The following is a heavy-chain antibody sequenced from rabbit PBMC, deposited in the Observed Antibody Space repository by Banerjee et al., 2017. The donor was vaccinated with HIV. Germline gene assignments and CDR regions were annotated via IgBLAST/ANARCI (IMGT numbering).Heavy chain of an antibody. Sequence: QEQLVESGGGLVQPEGSLTLTCTASGFSFSSDYWICWVRQAPGKGLEWIACIYNGDGSTYYASWVNGRFTISRSTSLNTVDLKMTSLTVADTATYFCARDGSGLVNLWGQGTLVTVS. D-gene: IGHD1-1*01. CDR3: ARDGSGLVNL. J-gene: IGHJ4*01. CDR2: IYNGDGST. CDR1: GFSFSSDY. V-gene: IGHV1S47*01.